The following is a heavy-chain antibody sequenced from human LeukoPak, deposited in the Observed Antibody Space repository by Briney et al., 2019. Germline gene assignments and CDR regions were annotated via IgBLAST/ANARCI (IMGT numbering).Heavy chain of an antibody. Sequence: SGGSLRLSCAASGFTFSSYAMHWVRQAPGKGLEWVSYISSSGSTIYYADSVKGRFTISRDNSKNTLYLQMNSLRAEDTAVYFCAKDVVGQQWPENYWGQGTLVTVSS. J-gene: IGHJ4*02. CDR1: GFTFSSYA. D-gene: IGHD6-19*01. CDR2: ISSSGSTI. V-gene: IGHV3-48*04. CDR3: AKDVVGQQWPENY.